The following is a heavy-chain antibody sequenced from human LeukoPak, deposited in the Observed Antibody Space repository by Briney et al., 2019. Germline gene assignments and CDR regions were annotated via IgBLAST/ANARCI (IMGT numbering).Heavy chain of an antibody. CDR2: IYHSGST. V-gene: IGHV4-4*02. D-gene: IGHD3-9*01. CDR1: GGSISSSNW. Sequence: SGALSLTCAVSGGSISSSNWWSWVRQPPGKGLEWIGEIYHSGSTNYNPSLKSRVTISVDKSKNQFSLKLSSVTAADTAVYYCARGDYDILTGQVFDYWGQGTLVTVSS. J-gene: IGHJ4*02. CDR3: ARGDYDILTGQVFDY.